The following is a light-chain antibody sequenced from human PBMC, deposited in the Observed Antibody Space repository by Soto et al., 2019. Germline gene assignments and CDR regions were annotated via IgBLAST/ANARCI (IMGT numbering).Light chain of an antibody. CDR1: PSVSSSF. CDR2: GAS. J-gene: IGKJ1*01. Sequence: IVLTQSPGTLSLSPGERATLSCRTSPSVSSSFLAWYQQKPGQPPKLLISGASGRATGIPKRFSGSGSGTDFTLTISSLEPEDSAIYYCQQYNSEPRTFGQGTKVDIK. V-gene: IGKV3-20*01. CDR3: QQYNSEPRT.